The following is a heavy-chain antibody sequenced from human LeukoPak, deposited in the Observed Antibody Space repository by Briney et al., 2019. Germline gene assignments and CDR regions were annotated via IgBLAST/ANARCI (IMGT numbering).Heavy chain of an antibody. CDR3: ARDLYGSGI. CDR1: GGSISSGGYY. D-gene: IGHD3-10*01. Sequence: SETLPLTCTVSGGSISSGGYYWSWIRQHPGKGLEWIGYIYYSGSTYYNPSLKSRVTISADTSKNQFSLKLSSVTAADTAVYYCARDLYGSGIWGQGTLVTVSS. V-gene: IGHV4-31*03. J-gene: IGHJ4*02. CDR2: IYYSGST.